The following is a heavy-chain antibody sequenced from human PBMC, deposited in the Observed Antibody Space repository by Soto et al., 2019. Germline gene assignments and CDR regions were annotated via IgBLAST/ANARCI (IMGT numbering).Heavy chain of an antibody. CDR1: GGIFSSYA. D-gene: IGHD1-7*01. CDR3: ARDGGITGTLPHNWFDP. J-gene: IGHJ5*02. Sequence: RASVKVSCKASGGIFSSYAISWVRQAPGQGLEWMGGIIPIFGTANYAQKFQGRVTITADESTSTAYMELSSLRSEDTAVYYCARDGGITGTLPHNWFDPWGQGTLVTVSS. V-gene: IGHV1-69*13. CDR2: IIPIFGTA.